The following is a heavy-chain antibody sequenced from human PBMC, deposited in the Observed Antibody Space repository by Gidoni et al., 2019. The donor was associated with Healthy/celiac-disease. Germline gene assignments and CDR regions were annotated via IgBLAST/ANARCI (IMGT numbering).Heavy chain of an antibody. V-gene: IGHV4-34*01. J-gene: IGHJ6*02. CDR1: GGSFSGYY. D-gene: IGHD6-13*01. CDR3: ARGRSSSWYPHYYYYYGMDV. CDR2: INHSGST. Sequence: QVQLQQWGAGLLKPSETLSLTCAVSGGSFSGYYWSWIRQPPGKGLEWIGEINHSGSTNYNPSLKSRVTISVDTSKNQFSLKLSSVTAADTAVYYCARGRSSSWYPHYYYYYGMDVWGQGTTVTVSS.